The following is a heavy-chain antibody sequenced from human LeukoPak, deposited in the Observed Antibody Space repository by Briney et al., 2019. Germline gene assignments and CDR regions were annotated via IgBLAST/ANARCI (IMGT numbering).Heavy chain of an antibody. Sequence: ASVKVSCKASGYTFTSYGISWLRQAPGQGLEWMGWISAYNGNTNYAQKLQGRVTMTTDTSTSTAYMELRSLRSDDTAVYYCARGCGGGGDCYSDQYYFDYWGQGTLVTVSS. D-gene: IGHD2-21*02. CDR2: ISAYNGNT. CDR1: GYTFTSYG. J-gene: IGHJ4*02. CDR3: ARGCGGGGDCYSDQYYFDY. V-gene: IGHV1-18*01.